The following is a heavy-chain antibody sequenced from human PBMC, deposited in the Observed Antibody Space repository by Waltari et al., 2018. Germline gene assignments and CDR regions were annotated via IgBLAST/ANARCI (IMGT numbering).Heavy chain of an antibody. CDR1: GDSVSSNSAA. J-gene: IGHJ4*02. D-gene: IGHD6-6*01. V-gene: IGHV6-1*01. Sequence: KPSHTLSLTCAISGDSVSSNSAAWNWIRQSPSRGLEWLGRTYYRSKWYNDYAVSVKSRITINPDTSKNQFSLQLNSVTPEDTAVYYCARGPRHNAMFLRHSSSSGLGFDYWGQGTLVTVSS. CDR2: TYYRSKWYN. CDR3: ARGPRHNAMFLRHSSSSGLGFDY.